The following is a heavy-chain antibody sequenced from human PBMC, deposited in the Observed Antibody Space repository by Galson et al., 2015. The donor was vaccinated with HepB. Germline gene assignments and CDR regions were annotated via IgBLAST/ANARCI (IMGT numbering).Heavy chain of an antibody. D-gene: IGHD1-26*01. CDR1: GFSLGTSRMR. J-gene: IGHJ3*02. CDR3: ARTGSASGADDAFDI. Sequence: PALVKPTQTLTLTCTFSGFSLGTSRMRVSWIRQPPGKALEWLARIDWDDDKFYSTSLKTRLTISKDTSKNQVVLTMTNVDPVDTATYYCARTGSASGADDAFDIWGQGTMVTVSS. CDR2: IDWDDDK. V-gene: IGHV2-70*04.